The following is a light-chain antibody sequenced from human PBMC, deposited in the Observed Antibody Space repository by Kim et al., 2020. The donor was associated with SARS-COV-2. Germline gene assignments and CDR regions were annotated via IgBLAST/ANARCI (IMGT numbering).Light chain of an antibody. J-gene: IGKJ4*01. CDR2: GAS. Sequence: EILMTQSPATLSLSPGERASLSCRASQSIGVKLAWYQQKPGQAPRLLIFGASTRAPGIPPRCSGSGSGTEFTLTISSLQPEDIGVYHCQQYKSLRLTFGGGTKVDIK. V-gene: IGKV3-15*01. CDR3: QQYKSLRLT. CDR1: QSIGVK.